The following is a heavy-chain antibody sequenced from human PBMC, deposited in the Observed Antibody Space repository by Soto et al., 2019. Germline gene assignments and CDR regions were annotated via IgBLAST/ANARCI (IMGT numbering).Heavy chain of an antibody. V-gene: IGHV3-21*06. J-gene: IGHJ4*02. Sequence: GGSLRLSCAASGFTFTRYSMNWVHQAPGKGLEWVSSISSTTNYIYYGDSMKGRFTISRDNAKNSLYLEMNSLRAEDTAVYYCARESEDLTSNFDYWGQGTLVTVSS. CDR1: GFTFTRYS. CDR3: ARESEDLTSNFDY. CDR2: ISSTTNYI.